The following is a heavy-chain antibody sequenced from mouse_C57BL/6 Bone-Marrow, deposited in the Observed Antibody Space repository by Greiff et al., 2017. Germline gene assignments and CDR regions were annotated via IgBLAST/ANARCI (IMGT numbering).Heavy chain of an antibody. CDR1: GFNIKDYY. Sequence: EVQLQQSGAELVRPGASVKLSCTASGFNIKDYYMHWVKQRPEQGLVWIGRIDPEDGDTEYAPKFQGKATITADTSSNTAYLQLSSLTSEDTAVYYGTPLITSVVAPFAYWGQGTLVTVSA. CDR2: IDPEDGDT. CDR3: TPLITSVVAPFAY. D-gene: IGHD1-1*01. J-gene: IGHJ3*01. V-gene: IGHV14-1*01.